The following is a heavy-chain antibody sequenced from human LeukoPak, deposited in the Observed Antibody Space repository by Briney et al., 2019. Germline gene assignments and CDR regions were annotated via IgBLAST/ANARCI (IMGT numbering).Heavy chain of an antibody. J-gene: IGHJ5*02. CDR1: GGSFSGYY. CDR3: ARGLMYYDFWSGYYTSRRFDP. D-gene: IGHD3-3*01. V-gene: IGHV4-34*01. Sequence: SETLSLTSAVYGGSFSGYYWSWIRQPPGKGLEWIGEINHSGSTNYNPSLKSRVTISVDTSKNQFSLKLSSVTAADTAVYYCARGLMYYDFWSGYYTSRRFDPWGQGTLVTVSS. CDR2: INHSGST.